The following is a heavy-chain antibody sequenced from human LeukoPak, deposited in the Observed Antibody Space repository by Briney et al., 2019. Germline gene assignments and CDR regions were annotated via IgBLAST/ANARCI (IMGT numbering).Heavy chain of an antibody. CDR1: GDSVSSNSAA. CDR3: ARIRVVPPARGISEGPYYYYGMDV. D-gene: IGHD2-2*01. J-gene: IGHJ6*04. CDR2: TYYRSKWYN. V-gene: IGHV6-1*01. Sequence: SQTLSLTCAISGDSVSSNSAAWNWIRQSPSRGLEWLGRTYYRSKWYNDYAVSVKSRITINPDTSKNQFSLQLNSVTPEDTAVYSCARIRVVPPARGISEGPYYYYGMDVWGKGTPLTVSS.